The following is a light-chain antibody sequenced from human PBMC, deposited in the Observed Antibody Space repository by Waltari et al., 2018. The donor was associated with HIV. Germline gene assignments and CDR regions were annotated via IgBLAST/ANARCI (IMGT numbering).Light chain of an antibody. CDR2: TNT. J-gene: IGLJ2*01. CDR3: ATWDDSLHGHVV. V-gene: IGLV1-44*01. Sequence: QSVLTQPPAASGTPGQRVTIACSGSSSNIGDSTVNWYQQRPGTAPKLLIYTNTQRPSVFPDRFSGSESGTPASLAISGLQSEDEADYYCATWDDSLHGHVVFGGGTKLTVL. CDR1: SSNIGDST.